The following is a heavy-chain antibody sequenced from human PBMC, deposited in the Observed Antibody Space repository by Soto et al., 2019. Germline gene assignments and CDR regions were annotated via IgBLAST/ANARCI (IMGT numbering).Heavy chain of an antibody. D-gene: IGHD2-2*02. V-gene: IGHV3-30*18. CDR3: AKIFDQLLYGLFDY. Sequence: GGSLRLSCAASGFTFSSYGMHWVRQAPGKGLEWVAVISYDGSNKYYADSVKGRFTISRDNSKNTLYLQMNSLRAEDTAVYYCAKIFDQLLYGLFDYWGQGTLVTVSS. CDR2: ISYDGSNK. J-gene: IGHJ4*02. CDR1: GFTFSSYG.